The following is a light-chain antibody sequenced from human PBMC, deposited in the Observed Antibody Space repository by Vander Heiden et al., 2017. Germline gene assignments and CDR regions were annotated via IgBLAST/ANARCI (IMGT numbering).Light chain of an antibody. Sequence: DIQMPQSPSSLSASVGDRVTTTCQASQDISNYLNWYQQKPGKAPKLLIYDASNLETGVPSRFSGSGSGTDFTFTISSLQPEDIATYYCQQDDNLPRTFGQGTKVEIK. CDR3: QQDDNLPRT. CDR2: DAS. J-gene: IGKJ1*01. V-gene: IGKV1-33*01. CDR1: QDISNY.